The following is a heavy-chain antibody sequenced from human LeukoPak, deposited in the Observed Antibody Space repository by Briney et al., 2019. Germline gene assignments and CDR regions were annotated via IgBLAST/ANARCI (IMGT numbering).Heavy chain of an antibody. V-gene: IGHV3-33*01. CDR3: ARDRYYGWPTWYYGMDV. CDR2: IWYDGSNK. J-gene: IGHJ6*02. D-gene: IGHD3-10*01. Sequence: GGSLRLSCAASGFTFSSYGMHWVRQAPGKGLEWVAVIWYDGSNKYYADSVKGRFTISRDNSKNTLYLQMNSLRAEDTAVYYCARDRYYGWPTWYYGMDVWGQGTTVTVSS. CDR1: GFTFSSYG.